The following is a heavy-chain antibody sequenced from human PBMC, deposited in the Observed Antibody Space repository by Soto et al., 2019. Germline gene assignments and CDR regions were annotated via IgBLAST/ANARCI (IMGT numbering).Heavy chain of an antibody. V-gene: IGHV3-30-3*01. Sequence: PGGSLRLSCAASGFTFSSYAMHWVRQAPGKGLEWVAVISYDGSNKYYADSVKGRFTISRDNSKNTLYLQMNSLRAEDTAVYYCARDRKSSRYYGMDVWGQGTTVTVS. CDR2: ISYDGSNK. J-gene: IGHJ6*02. CDR1: GFTFSSYA. CDR3: ARDRKSSRYYGMDV.